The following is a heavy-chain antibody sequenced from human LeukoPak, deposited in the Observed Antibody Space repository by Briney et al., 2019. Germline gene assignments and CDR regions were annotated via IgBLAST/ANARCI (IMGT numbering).Heavy chain of an antibody. J-gene: IGHJ6*04. CDR1: GFTFRCYE. D-gene: IGHD3-10*02. Sequence: PGGALRLCCAASGFTFRCYERKWVRQAPGKGLEWVSYISSSGSTIYYADSVKGRFTISRDNAKNSVYLQMNSLRAEDTAVYYCAELGITMIGGVWGKGTRSPSPQ. CDR3: AELGITMIGGV. CDR2: ISSSGSTI. V-gene: IGHV3-48*03.